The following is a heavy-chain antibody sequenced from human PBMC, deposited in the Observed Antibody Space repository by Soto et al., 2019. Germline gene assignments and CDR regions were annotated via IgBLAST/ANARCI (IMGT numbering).Heavy chain of an antibody. J-gene: IGHJ1*01. V-gene: IGHV3-74*01. CDR3: AKAEVEY. CDR2: MTGDGRTT. CDR1: GFTFCDYW. Sequence: GVSLXRALAAAGFTFCDYWGHWVRQPPGKGPECVSRMTGDGRTTHYADSVKGRFTASRDNAKSTLYLQMNSLRAEDTAVYYCAKAEVEYWGHRTLV.